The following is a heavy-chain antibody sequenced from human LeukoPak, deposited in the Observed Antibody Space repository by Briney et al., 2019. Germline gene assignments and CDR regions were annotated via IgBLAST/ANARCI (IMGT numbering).Heavy chain of an antibody. CDR1: GFSFRASS. Sequence: GGSLRLSCEASGFSFRASSVNWVRHAPGKGLEWLAYIANDDDTTFYADSVTGRFTLSKDKAENLVYLQMNSLRDDDTAVYYCAKIKGQSLSTCYMDVWGSGTTATVSS. CDR2: IANDDDTT. D-gene: IGHD2/OR15-2a*01. J-gene: IGHJ6*03. CDR3: AKIKGQSLSTCYMDV. V-gene: IGHV3-48*02.